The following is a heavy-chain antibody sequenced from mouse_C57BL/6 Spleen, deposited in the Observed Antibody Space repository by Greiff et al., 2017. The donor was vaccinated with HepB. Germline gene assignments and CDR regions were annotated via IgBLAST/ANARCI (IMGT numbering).Heavy chain of an antibody. CDR2: INPGSGGT. D-gene: IGHD1-1*01. CDR1: GYAFTNYL. V-gene: IGHV1-54*01. J-gene: IGHJ2*01. Sequence: VQLQQSGAELVRPGTSVKVSCKASGYAFTNYLIEWVKQRPGQGLEWIGVINPGSGGTNYNEKFKGKATLTADKSSSPAYMQLSSLTSEDSAVYFCARGGITDYWGQGTTLTVSS. CDR3: ARGGITDY.